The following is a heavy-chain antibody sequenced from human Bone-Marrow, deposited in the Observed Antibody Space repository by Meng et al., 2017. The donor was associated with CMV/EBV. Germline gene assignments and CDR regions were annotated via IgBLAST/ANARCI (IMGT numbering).Heavy chain of an antibody. Sequence: SVKVSCKASGGTFSSYTISWVRQAPGQGLEWMGRIIPILGIANYAQKLQGRVTMTTDTSTSTAYMELRSLRSDDTAVYYCARDLLEWLTTYYYYYGMDVWGQGPTVIVAS. CDR1: GGTFSSYT. J-gene: IGHJ6*02. CDR2: IIPILGIA. V-gene: IGHV1-69*04. CDR3: ARDLLEWLTTYYYYYGMDV. D-gene: IGHD3-3*01.